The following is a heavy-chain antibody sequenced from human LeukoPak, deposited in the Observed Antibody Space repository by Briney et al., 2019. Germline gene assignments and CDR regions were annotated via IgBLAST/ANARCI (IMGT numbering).Heavy chain of an antibody. J-gene: IGHJ6*03. CDR1: GFTFSSYG. Sequence: GRSLRLSCAASGFTFSSYGMHWVRQAPGKGLEWVAVISYDGSNKCYADSVKGRFTISRDNSKNTLYLQMNSLRAEDTAVYYCAKVSPWSYYYYMDVWGKGTTVTVSS. V-gene: IGHV3-30*18. CDR2: ISYDGSNK. CDR3: AKVSPWSYYYYMDV.